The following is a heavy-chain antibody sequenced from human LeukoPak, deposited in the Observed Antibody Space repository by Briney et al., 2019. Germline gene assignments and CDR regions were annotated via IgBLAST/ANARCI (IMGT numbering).Heavy chain of an antibody. CDR2: INSEGTST. J-gene: IGHJ3*02. V-gene: IGHV3-74*01. Sequence: GGSLRLSCAAPGFTFSSYWMHWVRQAPGRGLVRVSRINSEGTSTSYADSVKGRFTISRDNAKNTLYLQMNSLRAEDTAVYYCARAIHLVGAFDTWGQGTMVTVSS. D-gene: IGHD1-26*01. CDR1: GFTFSSYW. CDR3: ARAIHLVGAFDT.